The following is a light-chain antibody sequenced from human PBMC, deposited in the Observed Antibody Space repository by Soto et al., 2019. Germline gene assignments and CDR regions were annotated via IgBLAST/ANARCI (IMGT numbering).Light chain of an antibody. V-gene: IGLV1-51*01. Sequence: QSVLTQPPSVSAAPGQKVTISCSGTSSNIGNNYVSWYQQLPGTAPNLLIYDNNKRPSGIPDRFSGSKSGTSATLGISGLRTGDEADYYCGSWDTSLNAFIFGGGTQLTVL. CDR1: SSNIGNNY. CDR3: GSWDTSLNAFI. J-gene: IGLJ2*01. CDR2: DNN.